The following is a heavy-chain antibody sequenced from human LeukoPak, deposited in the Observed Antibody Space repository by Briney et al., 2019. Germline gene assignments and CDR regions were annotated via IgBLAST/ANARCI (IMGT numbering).Heavy chain of an antibody. CDR3: ATLITGSGWYNY. V-gene: IGHV3-23*01. J-gene: IGHJ4*02. CDR1: GFSFNNHA. Sequence: GGSLRLSCAGSGFSFNNHAMRWVRQAAGKGLEWVSGITSSGGSTYYAASVKGRFTISRDNSKNTLYVQMNSLRAEDTAIYYCATLITGSGWYNYWGQGTLVTVSS. D-gene: IGHD6-19*01. CDR2: ITSSGGST.